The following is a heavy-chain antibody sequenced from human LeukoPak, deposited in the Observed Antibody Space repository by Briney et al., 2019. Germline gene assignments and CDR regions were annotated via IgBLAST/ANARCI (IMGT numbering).Heavy chain of an antibody. D-gene: IGHD3-3*01. Sequence: ASVKVSCKASGYTFTGYYMHWVRQAPGQGLEWTGRINPNSGGTNYAQKFQGRVTMTRDTSISTAYMELSRLRSDDTAVYYCAVITIFGVVSAFDYWGQGTLVTVSS. CDR1: GYTFTGYY. V-gene: IGHV1-2*06. J-gene: IGHJ4*02. CDR2: INPNSGGT. CDR3: AVITIFGVVSAFDY.